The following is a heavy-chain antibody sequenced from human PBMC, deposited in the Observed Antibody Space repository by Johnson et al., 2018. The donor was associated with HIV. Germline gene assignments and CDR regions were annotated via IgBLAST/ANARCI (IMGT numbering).Heavy chain of an antibody. CDR2: IKQDGSEK. V-gene: IGHV3-7*01. CDR1: GFTFDDYG. Sequence: VQLVESGGGVVRPGGSLRLSCVASGFTFDDYGMSWVRQVPGKGLEWVANIKQDGSEKYYVDSVKGRFTISRDNAKNSLYLQMNSLRAEDTAVYYCARACRDGYTCDVFDIWGQGTMVTVSS. CDR3: ARACRDGYTCDVFDI. J-gene: IGHJ3*02. D-gene: IGHD5-24*01.